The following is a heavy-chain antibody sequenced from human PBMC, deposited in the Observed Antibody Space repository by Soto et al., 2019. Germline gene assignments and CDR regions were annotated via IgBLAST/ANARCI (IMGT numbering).Heavy chain of an antibody. V-gene: IGHV4-4*02. Sequence: QVQLQESGPGLVKPSGTLSLTCAVSGGSISSSNWWSWVRQPPGKGLEWIGEIYHSGSTNYNPSLKSRVTISGDKSKNQFSLKLSSVTAADTAVYYCARTPIRPAAGTVLIHWGQGTLVTVSS. CDR1: GGSISSSNW. CDR3: ARTPIRPAAGTVLIH. CDR2: IYHSGST. D-gene: IGHD6-13*01. J-gene: IGHJ4*02.